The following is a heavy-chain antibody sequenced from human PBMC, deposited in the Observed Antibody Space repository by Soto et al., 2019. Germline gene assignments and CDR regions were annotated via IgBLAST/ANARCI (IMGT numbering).Heavy chain of an antibody. V-gene: IGHV3-74*01. J-gene: IGHJ6*02. D-gene: IGHD2-2*01. CDR3: ATDGGYAQNV. CDR2: INSDGTTT. CDR1: GFTFSNTW. Sequence: GGSLRLSCAASGFTFSNTWMHWVRQAPGKGLVWVSHINSDGTTTTYADSVKGRFTISRDNAKNTVHLQMNSLRAEDTAVYYCATDGGYAQNVWGQGTTVTVS.